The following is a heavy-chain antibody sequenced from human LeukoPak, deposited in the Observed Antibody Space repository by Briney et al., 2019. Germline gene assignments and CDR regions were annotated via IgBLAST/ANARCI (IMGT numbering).Heavy chain of an antibody. J-gene: IGHJ4*02. Sequence: GGSLRLSCAASGFTFNKARMNWVRQAPGKGLEWVGRFTSKTDGGTTDYAAPVRGRFAISRDDSKDTLYLQMNSLKTEDTAVYYCTTAQSFNSSGSLAYWGQGTLVTVSS. CDR3: TTAQSFNSSGSLAY. CDR1: GFTFNKAR. V-gene: IGHV3-15*01. D-gene: IGHD3-22*01. CDR2: FTSKTDGGTT.